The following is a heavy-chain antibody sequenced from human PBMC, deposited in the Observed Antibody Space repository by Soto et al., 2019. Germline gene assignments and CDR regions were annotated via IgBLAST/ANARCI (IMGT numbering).Heavy chain of an antibody. Sequence: PSETLSLTCTVSGVSISSYYWSWIRQPPGRGLEWIGYIYYSGSTSYNPSLKSRVTISIDTSKNQFSLKLSSVTAADTAVYYCARALRDGYNRLFDPWGQGTLVTVSS. D-gene: IGHD5-12*01. V-gene: IGHV4-59*01. J-gene: IGHJ5*02. CDR2: IYYSGST. CDR3: ARALRDGYNRLFDP. CDR1: GVSISSYY.